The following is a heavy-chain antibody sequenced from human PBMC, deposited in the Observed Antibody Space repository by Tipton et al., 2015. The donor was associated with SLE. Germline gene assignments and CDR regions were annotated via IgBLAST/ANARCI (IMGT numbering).Heavy chain of an antibody. D-gene: IGHD4-23*01. CDR2: SYPSGIT. Sequence: TLSLTCAVSGYSIRRGYYWCWIRQTPGKGLEWIGSSYPSGITNYNPSLKSRVPMFVDTSKNQGSLKLNSVTAADAAVYYCARDRGNTVVYYWGQGTLVTVSS. J-gene: IGHJ4*02. CDR3: ARDRGNTVVYY. V-gene: IGHV4-38-2*02. CDR1: GYSIRRGYY.